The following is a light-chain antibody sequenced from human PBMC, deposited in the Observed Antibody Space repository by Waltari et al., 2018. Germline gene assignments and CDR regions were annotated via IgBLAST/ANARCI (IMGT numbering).Light chain of an antibody. CDR3: QPYYQHPPT. J-gene: IGKJ1*01. CDR2: AAA. Sequence: IQMTQSPSALSASVGDRVTMSCRASQNIDRNLAGYQQKAGKAPNLLIHAAASLQSAIPSRFSASGPAADFTLTFSRLQPEDSATYYCQPYYQHPPTLGQATTVEIK. V-gene: IGKV1-6*01. CDR1: QNIDRN.